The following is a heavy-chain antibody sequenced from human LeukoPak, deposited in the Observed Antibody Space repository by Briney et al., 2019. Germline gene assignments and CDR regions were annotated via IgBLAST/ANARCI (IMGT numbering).Heavy chain of an antibody. D-gene: IGHD3-16*01. CDR2: INHSGST. V-gene: IGHV4-34*01. CDR3: ARYVAEKGFDP. J-gene: IGHJ5*02. Sequence: SETLSLTCAVYGGSFSGYYWSWIRQPPGKGLEWIGEINHSGSTNYNPSLKSRVTISVDTSKNQFSLKLSSVTAADTAVYYCARYVAEKGFDPWGQGTLVTVSS. CDR1: GGSFSGYY.